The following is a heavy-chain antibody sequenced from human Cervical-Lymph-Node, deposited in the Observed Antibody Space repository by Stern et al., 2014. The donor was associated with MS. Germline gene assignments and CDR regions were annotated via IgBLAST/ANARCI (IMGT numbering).Heavy chain of an antibody. CDR1: GFRISIYC. J-gene: IGHJ4*02. D-gene: IGHD1-14*01. CDR3: ALQTTAWASDV. CDR2: ISPGDSET. V-gene: IGHV5-51*03. Sequence: VQLEQSGAELIRPGETLKISCKGPGFRISIYCIAWVRQLPGKGLECMGIISPGDSETRYRQYFQVQGTMSATKSTSHAYHTSSSLNASDTAMYFCALQTTAWASDVWGQGTLVTVSS.